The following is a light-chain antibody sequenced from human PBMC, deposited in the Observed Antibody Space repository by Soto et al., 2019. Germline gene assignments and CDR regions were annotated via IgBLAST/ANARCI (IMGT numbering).Light chain of an antibody. J-gene: IGKJ2*01. V-gene: IGKV3-20*01. Sequence: EIVLTQSPGTLSLSPGERATLSCRASQSVNSRDLGWYRQKPGQAPSLLIYGASTRATGISDRFSGSASGTDFSLTISRLEPEDFAVYYCLRYGDSPPAYTFGQGNKLEIK. CDR1: QSVNSRD. CDR3: LRYGDSPPAYT. CDR2: GAS.